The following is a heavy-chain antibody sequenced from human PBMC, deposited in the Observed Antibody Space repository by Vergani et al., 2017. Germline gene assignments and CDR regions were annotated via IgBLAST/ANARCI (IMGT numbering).Heavy chain of an antibody. CDR3: ARVMYRDXASTGYRLEGMDI. CDR2: IYSTGST. D-gene: IGHD3-9*01. J-gene: IGHJ6*02. CDR1: GGSFNTYH. V-gene: IGHV4-59*13. Sequence: QVQLEESGPGLVKPSETLTLTCTVSGGSFNTYHWSWIRQSPGKGLEWIGYIYSTGSTNYNPSLNSRVTMSVDTSKNQFSLKVRSVTAADTTVYFCARVMYRDXASTGYRLEGMDIWGQGTTVTISS.